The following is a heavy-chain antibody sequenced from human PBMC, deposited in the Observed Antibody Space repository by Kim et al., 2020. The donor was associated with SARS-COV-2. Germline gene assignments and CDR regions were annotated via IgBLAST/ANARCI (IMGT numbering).Heavy chain of an antibody. CDR1: GYTFTSYY. CDR2: INPSGGST. J-gene: IGHJ4*02. Sequence: ASVKVSCKASGYTFTSYYMHWVRQAPGQGLEWMGIINPSGGSTSYAQKFQGRVTMTRDTSTSTVYMELSSLRSEDTAVYYCATIPATAEGFDYWGQGTLVTVSS. D-gene: IGHD2-2*01. CDR3: ATIPATAEGFDY. V-gene: IGHV1-46*01.